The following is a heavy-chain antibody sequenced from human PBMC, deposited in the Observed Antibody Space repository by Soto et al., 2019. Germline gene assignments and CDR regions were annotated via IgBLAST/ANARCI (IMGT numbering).Heavy chain of an antibody. D-gene: IGHD3-10*01. CDR3: ARGWFGPDV. Sequence: EVQLVESGGSLVQPGGSLRLSCAASEFTFSGSSVHWVRQAPGKGLVWVSGIDKVGTDSTYADSVKGRFTSSRDNAKNTVYLQMNSLRVEDTAVYYSARGWFGPDVWGKGTTVTVSS. CDR2: IDKVGTDS. J-gene: IGHJ6*03. CDR1: EFTFSGSS. V-gene: IGHV3-74*01.